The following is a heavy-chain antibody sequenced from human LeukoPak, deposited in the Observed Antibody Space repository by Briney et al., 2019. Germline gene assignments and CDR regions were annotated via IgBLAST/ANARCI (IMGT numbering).Heavy chain of an antibody. Sequence: PGGSLRLSCPVSGFTFSSYAMSWVRQAPGRGLEWVSVISTSGESAYYADSVKGRFTISRDKSKNTLYLQMNSLRAEDTAVYYCAKDRGSGYHYFDYWGQGTLVTVSS. D-gene: IGHD3-22*01. CDR1: GFTFSSYA. J-gene: IGHJ4*02. CDR2: ISTSGESA. V-gene: IGHV3-23*01. CDR3: AKDRGSGYHYFDY.